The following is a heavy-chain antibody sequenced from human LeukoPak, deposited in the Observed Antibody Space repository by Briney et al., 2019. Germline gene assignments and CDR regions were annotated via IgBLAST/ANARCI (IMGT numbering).Heavy chain of an antibody. V-gene: IGHV3-30*18. CDR3: AKDRGGFGELFQFDY. Sequence: PGGSLRLSCAASGFTFSSYGMHWVRQAPGKGLEWVAVISYDGSNKYYADSVKGRFTISRDNSKNTLYLQMNSLRAEDTAVYYCAKDRGGFGELFQFDYWGQGTLVTVSS. D-gene: IGHD3-10*01. J-gene: IGHJ4*02. CDR2: ISYDGSNK. CDR1: GFTFSSYG.